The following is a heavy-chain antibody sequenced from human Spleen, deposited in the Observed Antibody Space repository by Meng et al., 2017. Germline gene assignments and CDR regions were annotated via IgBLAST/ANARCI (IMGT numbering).Heavy chain of an antibody. CDR1: GGSLSGHY. V-gene: IGHV4-34*01. J-gene: IGHJ4*02. D-gene: IGHD4-11*01. CDR3: ARGPTTMAHDFDY. Sequence: SETLSLTCAVSGGSLSGHYWSWIRQAPGTGLEWIAEIDQSGSTNYNPSLESRATISVDTSQNNLSLKLSSVTAADSAVYYCARGPTTMAHDFDYWGQGTLVTVSS. CDR2: IDQSGST.